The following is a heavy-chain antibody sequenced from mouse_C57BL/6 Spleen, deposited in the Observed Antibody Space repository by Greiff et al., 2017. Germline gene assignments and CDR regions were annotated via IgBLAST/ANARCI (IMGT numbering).Heavy chain of an antibody. CDR2: IDPETGGT. D-gene: IGHD1-1*01. J-gene: IGHJ4*01. V-gene: IGHV1-15*01. CDR3: TITTVVATWMDY. Sequence: VQLVESGAELVRPGASVTLSCKASGYTFTDYEMHWVKQTPVHGLEWIGAIDPETGGTAYNQKFKGKAILTADKSSSTAYMELRSLTSEDSAVYYCTITTVVATWMDYWGQGTSVTVSS. CDR1: GYTFTDYE.